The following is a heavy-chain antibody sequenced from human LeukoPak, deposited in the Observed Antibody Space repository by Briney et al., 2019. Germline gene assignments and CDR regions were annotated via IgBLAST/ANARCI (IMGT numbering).Heavy chain of an antibody. CDR1: GYRFTGYY. CDR2: INPSSGGT. V-gene: IGHV1-2*02. CDR3: ARAIAYCTNGVCYLGY. J-gene: IGHJ4*02. D-gene: IGHD2-8*01. Sequence: ASVKVSCKASGYRFTGYYMHWVRQAPGQGLEWMGWINPSSGGTNYAQKFQGRVTMTRDTSIGTAYMELSRLRSDDTAVYYCARAIAYCTNGVCYLGYWGQGTLVTVSS.